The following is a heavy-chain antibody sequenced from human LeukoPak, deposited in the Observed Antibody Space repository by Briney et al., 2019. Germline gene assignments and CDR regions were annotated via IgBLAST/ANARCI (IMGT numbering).Heavy chain of an antibody. Sequence: SETLSLTCTVSGGSISSYYWSWIRQPAGKGLEWIGRIYTSGSTNYNPSLKSRVTMSVDTSKNQFSLKLSPVTAADTAVYYCARDRCSGGSCYSDYWGQGTLVTVSS. D-gene: IGHD2-15*01. CDR3: ARDRCSGGSCYSDY. J-gene: IGHJ4*02. CDR1: GGSISSYY. CDR2: IYTSGST. V-gene: IGHV4-4*07.